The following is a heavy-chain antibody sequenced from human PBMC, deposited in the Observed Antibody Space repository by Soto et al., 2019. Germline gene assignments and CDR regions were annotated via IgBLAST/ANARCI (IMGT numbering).Heavy chain of an antibody. CDR3: ARQRTTVVTQAYFDH. CDR1: GESISSSSYF. CDR2: IYYSGRT. Sequence: SETLSLTCIVSGESISSSSYFWGWIRQPPGKGLEWIGSIYYSGRTYYNPSFKSRVTISIDTSKNQFSLKLSSVTATDTAVYYCARQRTTVVTQAYFDHWGQGALVTVSS. J-gene: IGHJ4*02. V-gene: IGHV4-39*01. D-gene: IGHD2-21*02.